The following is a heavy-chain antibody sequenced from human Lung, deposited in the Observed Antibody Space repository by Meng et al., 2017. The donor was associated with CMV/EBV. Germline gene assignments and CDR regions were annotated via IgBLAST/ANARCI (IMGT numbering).Heavy chain of an antibody. Sequence: SXAASGFTFDDYGMSWVRQAPGKGLEWVSGINWNGSSTGYADSVKGRFTISRDNAKNSLYLQMNSLRAEDTALYHCARGAGTAMAPAGYWGQGTXVTVAS. D-gene: IGHD5-18*01. V-gene: IGHV3-20*01. CDR3: ARGAGTAMAPAGY. CDR1: GFTFDDYG. J-gene: IGHJ4*02. CDR2: INWNGSST.